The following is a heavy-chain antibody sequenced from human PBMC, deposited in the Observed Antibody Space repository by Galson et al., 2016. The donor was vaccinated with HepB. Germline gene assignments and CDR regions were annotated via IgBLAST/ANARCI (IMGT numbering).Heavy chain of an antibody. CDR1: GFTFRDFY. J-gene: IGHJ4*02. CDR2: ISGDDDHT. CDR3: AKGGAYDS. V-gene: IGHV3-23*01. Sequence: SLRLSCAASGFTFRDFYMSWTRQAPGKGLEWVSAISGDDDHTYYTDSVKDRFTISKDNSKNTLYPLLSSLRAEDTAVYYCAKGGAYDSWGQGTLVTVSS.